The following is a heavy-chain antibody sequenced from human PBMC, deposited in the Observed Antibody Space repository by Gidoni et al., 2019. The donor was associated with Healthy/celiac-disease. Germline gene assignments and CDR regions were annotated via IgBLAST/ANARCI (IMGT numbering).Heavy chain of an antibody. CDR2: ISGTGATT. J-gene: IGHJ4*02. Sequence: EVHLLVSGGGLVQPGGSLRSSCAASGFPFSNYAMTWVRQAPGKGLEWVSAISGTGATTNYAYSVKGLCTISRDNSKNTLYLQMNSLRAEDTAIYYCAKRGDYGIWGQGTLVTVSS. CDR1: GFPFSNYA. CDR3: AKRGDYGI. V-gene: IGHV3-23*01. D-gene: IGHD4-17*01.